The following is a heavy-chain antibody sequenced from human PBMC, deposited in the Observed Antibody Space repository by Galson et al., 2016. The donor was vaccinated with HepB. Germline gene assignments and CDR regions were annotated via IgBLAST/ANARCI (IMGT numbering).Heavy chain of an antibody. Sequence: SETLSLTCSVSGVSINDYNHYWGWVRQPPGKGLEWIGSIFFTGDTFYNPSLKSRVTISVDTPKNHFSLRLTSVTAADTAVYYCAREGGSSWEKISSWFDPWGQGTLVTVSS. CDR1: GVSINDYNHY. V-gene: IGHV4-39*07. CDR3: AREGGSSWEKISSWFDP. CDR2: IFFTGDT. J-gene: IGHJ5*02. D-gene: IGHD6-13*01.